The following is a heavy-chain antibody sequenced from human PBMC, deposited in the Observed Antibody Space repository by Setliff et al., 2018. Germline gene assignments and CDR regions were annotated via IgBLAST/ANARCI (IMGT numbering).Heavy chain of an antibody. V-gene: IGHV4-59*12. CDR1: GDSMSFSY. Sequence: PSETLSLTCSVSGDSMSFSYWSWIRQPPGKGLEWIGYIYYSGSTDSHPSLKSRVSISIDTSKNQFSLKLSSVTAADTAVYYCARLHYDYVWGSYRTSDYYYYYYMDVWGKGTTVTVSS. J-gene: IGHJ6*03. D-gene: IGHD3-16*02. CDR3: ARLHYDYVWGSYRTSDYYYYYYMDV. CDR2: IYYSGST.